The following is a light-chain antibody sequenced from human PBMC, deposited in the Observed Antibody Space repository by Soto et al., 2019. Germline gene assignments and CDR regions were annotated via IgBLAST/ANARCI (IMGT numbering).Light chain of an antibody. J-gene: IGKJ4*02. CDR3: QQLNSYPLT. V-gene: IGKV1-9*01. CDR1: QGISSY. CDR2: AAS. Sequence: DIQLTQSPSFLSASLGDRVTITCRASQGISSYLAWYQQKPGKAPKLLIYAASTLHSGVPSSFSGSGSGTEFTLTISSLQPEDFATYYCQQLNSYPLTFGGGTKVEIK.